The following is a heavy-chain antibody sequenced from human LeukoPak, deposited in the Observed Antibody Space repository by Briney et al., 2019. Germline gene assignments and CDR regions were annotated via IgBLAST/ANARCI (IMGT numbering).Heavy chain of an antibody. CDR1: GYSCTSYW. V-gene: IGHV5-51*01. CDR3: ARDRPHDAFDI. Sequence: GESLKISCKGSGYSCTSYWTGWVRQMPGKGLEWMGIIYPGDSDTRYSPSFQGQVTISADKSITTAYLQWSSLKASDTAMYYCARDRPHDAFDIWGQGTMVTVSS. CDR2: IYPGDSDT. J-gene: IGHJ3*02.